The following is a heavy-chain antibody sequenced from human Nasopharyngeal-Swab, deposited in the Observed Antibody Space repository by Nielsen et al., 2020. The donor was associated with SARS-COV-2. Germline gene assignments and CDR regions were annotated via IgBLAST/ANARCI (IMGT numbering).Heavy chain of an antibody. V-gene: IGHV4-59*01. CDR1: GGSISDYF. Sequence: SETLSLTCTVPGGSISDYFWSWIRQLPGKGLEWIGYVYSTGSTDYNPSLQSRLTISVDTSKNQFSLKLSSVTAGDTAVYYCARSPSGWWGLIDFWGQGTLVTVSS. CDR3: ARSPSGWWGLIDF. J-gene: IGHJ4*02. CDR2: VYSTGST. D-gene: IGHD6-19*01.